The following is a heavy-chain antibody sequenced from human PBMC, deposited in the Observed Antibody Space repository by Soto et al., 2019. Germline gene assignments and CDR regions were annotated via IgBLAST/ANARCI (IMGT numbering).Heavy chain of an antibody. CDR2: ISGSGGST. J-gene: IGHJ4*02. V-gene: IGHV3-23*01. D-gene: IGHD6-6*01. CDR3: AKDRGYMAARPLGIDY. Sequence: PGGSLRLSCAASGFTFSSYAMSWVRQAPGKGLEWVSAISGSGGSTYYADSVKGRFTISRDNSKNTLYLQMNSLRAEDTAVYYCAKDRGYMAARPLGIDYWGPGTLVTVSS. CDR1: GFTFSSYA.